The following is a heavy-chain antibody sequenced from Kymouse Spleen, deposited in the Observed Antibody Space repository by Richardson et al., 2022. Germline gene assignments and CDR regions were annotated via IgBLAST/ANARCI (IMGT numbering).Heavy chain of an antibody. Sequence: QVQLVQSGAEVKKPGASVKVSCKASGYTFTSYGISWVRQAPGQGLEWMGWISAYNGNTNYAQKLQGRVTMTTDTSTSTAYMELRSLRSDDTAVYYCARESSSSFYYYYGMDVWGQGTTVTVSS. CDR2: ISAYNGNT. CDR1: GYTFTSYG. CDR3: ARESSSSFYYYYGMDV. D-gene: IGHD6-6*01. J-gene: IGHJ6*02. V-gene: IGHV1-18*01.